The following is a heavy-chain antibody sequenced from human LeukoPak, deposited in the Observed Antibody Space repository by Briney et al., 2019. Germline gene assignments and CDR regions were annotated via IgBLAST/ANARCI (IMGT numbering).Heavy chain of an antibody. Sequence: SETLSLTCAVYGGSFSDYFWGWIRQPPGKGLEWIGEINHSGRTYYNPSLKSRVTISVDTSKNQFSLKLSSVTAADTAVYYCARRSITIFGVVKTDWYFDLWGRGTLVTVSS. J-gene: IGHJ2*01. CDR1: GGSFSDYF. CDR3: ARRSITIFGVVKTDWYFDL. D-gene: IGHD3-3*01. CDR2: INHSGRT. V-gene: IGHV4-34*01.